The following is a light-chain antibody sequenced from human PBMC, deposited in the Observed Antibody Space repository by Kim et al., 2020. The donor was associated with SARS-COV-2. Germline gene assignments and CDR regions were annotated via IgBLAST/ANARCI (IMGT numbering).Light chain of an antibody. CDR1: QSISSW. Sequence: DIQMTQSPSTLSASVGDRVTTTCRASQSISSWLAWYQEKPGKAPNLLIYNASLESGVPSRFRGSGSGTEFTLTISSLQPDDFATFYCQQYSSYSITFGQGTRLEIK. CDR3: QQYSSYSIT. J-gene: IGKJ5*01. V-gene: IGKV1-5*03.